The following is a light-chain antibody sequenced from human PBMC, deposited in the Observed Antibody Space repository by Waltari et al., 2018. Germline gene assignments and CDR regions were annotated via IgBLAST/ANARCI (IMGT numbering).Light chain of an antibody. Sequence: SSELTPDPAVSVALGQPVRITCQGDSLRRDYASWYQQKPGQAPVLVLYGKNNRPSGIPDRFSGSSSGNTASLTITGAQAEDEADYYCNSRDSSGNHYVFGTGTKVTVL. CDR2: GKN. J-gene: IGLJ1*01. CDR1: SLRRDY. CDR3: NSRDSSGNHYV. V-gene: IGLV3-19*01.